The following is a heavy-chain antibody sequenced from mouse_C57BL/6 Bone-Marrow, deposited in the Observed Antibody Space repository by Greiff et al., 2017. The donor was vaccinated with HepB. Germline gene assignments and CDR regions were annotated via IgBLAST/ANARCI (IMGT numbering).Heavy chain of an antibody. CDR1: GFTFSDYG. CDR3: ARYYGSSFFAY. V-gene: IGHV5-17*01. J-gene: IGHJ3*01. CDR2: ISSGSSTI. Sequence: EVKLMESGGGLVKPGGSLKLSCAASGFTFSDYGMHWVRQAPEKGLEWVAYISSGSSTIYYADTVKGRFTISRDNAKNTLFLQMTSLRSEDTAMYYCARYYGSSFFAYWGQGTLVTVSA. D-gene: IGHD1-1*01.